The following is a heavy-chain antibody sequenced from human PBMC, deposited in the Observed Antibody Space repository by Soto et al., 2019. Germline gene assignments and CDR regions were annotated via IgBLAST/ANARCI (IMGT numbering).Heavy chain of an antibody. V-gene: IGHV4-30-2*01. CDR3: AAGGGLPRYY. CDR1: GGSISSGGYS. CDR2: IYHSGGT. D-gene: IGHD2-15*01. J-gene: IGHJ4*02. Sequence: QLQLQESGSGLVKPSQTLSLTCAVSGGSISSGGYSWGWIRQPPGKGLEWIGYIYHSGGTYYNPSLKVRVTIAVAAAKNQFSLKLLSVTAADTAVYYCAAGGGLPRYYWGQGTLVTVSS.